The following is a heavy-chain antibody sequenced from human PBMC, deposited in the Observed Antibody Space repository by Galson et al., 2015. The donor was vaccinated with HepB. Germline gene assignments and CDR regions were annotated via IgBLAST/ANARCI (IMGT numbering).Heavy chain of an antibody. Sequence: SLRLSCAASGFTFSSNWMQWVRQAPGKGLEWVSRINSDVSTTSYTDSVKGRFTISRANAKNTLYLQMNSLRAEDTAVYYCGNWGSSWGQGTLVTVSS. CDR2: INSDVSTT. D-gene: IGHD7-27*01. J-gene: IGHJ5*02. V-gene: IGHV3-74*01. CDR1: GFTFSSNW. CDR3: GNWGSS.